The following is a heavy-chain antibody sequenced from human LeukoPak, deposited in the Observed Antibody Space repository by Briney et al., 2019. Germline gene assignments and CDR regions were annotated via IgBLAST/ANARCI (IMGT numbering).Heavy chain of an antibody. CDR2: IYHSGST. CDR3: AGDRVLVVESGNYNFYGMDV. D-gene: IGHD2-15*01. J-gene: IGHJ6*02. Sequence: SGTLSLTCAVSGGSISSSNWWSWVRQPPGKGLEWIGEIYHSGSTNYNPSLKSRVTISVDKSKNQFSLKLSSVTAADTAVYYCAGDRVLVVESGNYNFYGMDVWGLGTTVTVSS. CDR1: GGSISSSNW. V-gene: IGHV4-4*02.